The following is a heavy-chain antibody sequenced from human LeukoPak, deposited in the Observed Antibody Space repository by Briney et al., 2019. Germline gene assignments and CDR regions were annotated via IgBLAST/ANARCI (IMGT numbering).Heavy chain of an antibody. J-gene: IGHJ4*02. Sequence: PGGSLRLSCEASGFTFSGSAVHWVCQASGKGLEWVGRMGGKGNNYATVSAASLKGRFTISRDDSKNTAYLQMNSLKTEDTAVYYCTRDYGGSTAMFDYWGQGTLVTVSS. V-gene: IGHV3-73*01. CDR2: MGGKGNNYAT. D-gene: IGHD4-23*01. CDR3: TRDYGGSTAMFDY. CDR1: GFTFSGSA.